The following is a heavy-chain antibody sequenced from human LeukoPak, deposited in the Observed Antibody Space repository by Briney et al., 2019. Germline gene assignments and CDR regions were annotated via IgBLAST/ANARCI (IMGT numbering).Heavy chain of an antibody. CDR2: TNEDGSIT. J-gene: IGHJ4*02. CDR3: ARVYVGTDTVDFDY. CDR1: GFTFSTYW. V-gene: IGHV3-74*01. D-gene: IGHD5-18*01. Sequence: GGSLRLACAASGFTFSTYWMHSVRQVPGTGLVWVSRTNEDGSITDYADSVKGRFTISRDNARNTLYLQMNSLRADDTAVYYSARVYVGTDTVDFDYWGQGTLVTVSS.